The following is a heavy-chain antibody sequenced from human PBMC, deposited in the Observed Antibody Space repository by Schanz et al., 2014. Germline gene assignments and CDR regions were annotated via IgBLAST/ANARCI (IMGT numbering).Heavy chain of an antibody. D-gene: IGHD3-22*01. CDR2: IIPILGIA. CDR1: GYTFVSYS. CDR3: AGAFDSSGYYFDY. Sequence: QVQLVQSGAEVKKPGASVKVSCKASGYTFVSYSMHWVRQAPGQGLEWMGRIIPILGIANYAQKFQGRVTITADRSTSTAYMELSSLRSEDTAVYYCAGAFDSSGYYFDYWGQGTLVTVSS. J-gene: IGHJ4*02. V-gene: IGHV1-69*04.